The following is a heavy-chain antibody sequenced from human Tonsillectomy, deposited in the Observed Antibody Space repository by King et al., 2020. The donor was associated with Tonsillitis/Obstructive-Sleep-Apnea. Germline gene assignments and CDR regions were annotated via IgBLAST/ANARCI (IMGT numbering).Heavy chain of an antibody. J-gene: IGHJ6*03. CDR3: ARHVPDTVVVPGTIVPDYYMDV. V-gene: IGHV5-51*01. Sequence: QLVQSGADLKKPGASLKISCKGSGYRFTSFWIGWVRQMPGKGLEWMGIIYPGDSDTKCSPSFQGQVTISADKSISTAYLEWSSLKASDTAMYYCARHVPDTVVVPGTIVPDYYMDVWGKGTTVTVSS. CDR2: IYPGDSDT. CDR1: GYRFTSFW. D-gene: IGHD2-2*02.